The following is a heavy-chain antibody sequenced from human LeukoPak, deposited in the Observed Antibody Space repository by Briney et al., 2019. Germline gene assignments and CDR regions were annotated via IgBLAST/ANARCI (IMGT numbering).Heavy chain of an antibody. Sequence: GGSLRLSCAASGFTFSSYSMNWVRQAPGKGLEWVAVISYDGSNKYYADSVKGRFTISRDNSKNTLYLQMNSLRAEDTAVYYCAKPWFGEQDYFDYWGQGTLVTVSS. CDR3: AKPWFGEQDYFDY. V-gene: IGHV3-30*18. CDR2: ISYDGSNK. CDR1: GFTFSSYS. D-gene: IGHD3-10*01. J-gene: IGHJ4*02.